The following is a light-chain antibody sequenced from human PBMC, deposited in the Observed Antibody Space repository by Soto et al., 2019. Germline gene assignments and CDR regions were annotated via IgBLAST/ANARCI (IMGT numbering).Light chain of an antibody. CDR3: RAWDDTLRGWV. CDR2: GNF. V-gene: IGLV1-44*01. CDR1: TPPFGMNS. Sequence: QSVLTQPPSVSGTPGQSVTISCSGGTPPFGMNSVNWYQLLPGLAPKLLIYGNFQRPSGVPDRFSGSKSDTSASLAISRLQSEDEAEYYCRAWDDTLRGWVFGGGTKVTVL. J-gene: IGLJ3*02.